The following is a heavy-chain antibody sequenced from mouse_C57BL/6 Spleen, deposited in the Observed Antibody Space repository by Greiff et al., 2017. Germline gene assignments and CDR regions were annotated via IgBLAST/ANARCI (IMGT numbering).Heavy chain of an antibody. CDR2: IYPRSGNT. Sequence: QVQLKESGAELARPGASVKLSCKASGYTFTSYGISWVKQRTGQGLEWIGEIYPRSGNTYYNEKFKGKATLTADKSSSTAYMELRSLTSEDSAVYFCARREELGSWFAYWGQGTLVTVSA. V-gene: IGHV1-81*01. CDR3: ARREELGSWFAY. J-gene: IGHJ3*01. D-gene: IGHD4-1*01. CDR1: GYTFTSYG.